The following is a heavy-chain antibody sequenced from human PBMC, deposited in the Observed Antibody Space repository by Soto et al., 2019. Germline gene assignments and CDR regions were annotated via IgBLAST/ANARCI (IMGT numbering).Heavy chain of an antibody. J-gene: IGHJ4*02. CDR1: AYNFTTFW. V-gene: IGHV5-51*01. CDR2: TYPGHSET. Sequence: GQSLKISCKGSAYNFTTFWIGWLRQMPGKALEWMGITYPGHSETKYSPDFEGQVTITADRSTNTAYLQWLSLRASDTAMYYCARLSLPAPSYLHSWRPATLATLST. D-gene: IGHD3-10*01. CDR3: ARLSLPAPSYLHS.